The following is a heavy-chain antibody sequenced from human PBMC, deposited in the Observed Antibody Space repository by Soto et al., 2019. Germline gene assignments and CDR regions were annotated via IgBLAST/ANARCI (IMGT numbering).Heavy chain of an antibody. CDR2: IYTSGST. V-gene: IGHV4-4*07. CDR1: GGSISSYY. J-gene: IGHJ4*02. CDR3: ARHRPPGSYRYTFFDY. Sequence: QVQLQESGPGLVKPSETLSLTCTVSGGSISSYYWSWIRQPAGKGLEWIGRIYTSGSTNYNPSLKSRVTMSVDTSKNQFSLKLSSVTAADTAVYYCARHRPPGSYRYTFFDYWGQGTLVTVSS. D-gene: IGHD3-16*02.